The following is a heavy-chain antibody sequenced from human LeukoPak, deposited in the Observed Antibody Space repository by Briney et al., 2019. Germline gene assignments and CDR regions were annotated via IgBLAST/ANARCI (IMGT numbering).Heavy chain of an antibody. J-gene: IGHJ4*02. CDR3: AKGPPYSSSWYRIYFDY. D-gene: IGHD6-13*01. CDR2: ISYDGSNK. Sequence: GGSLRLSCAASGFTFSSYGMHWVRQAPGKGLEWVAVISYDGSNKYYADSVKGRFTISRDNSKNTLYLQMNSLRAEDTAVYYCAKGPPYSSSWYRIYFDYWGQGTLVTVSS. V-gene: IGHV3-30*18. CDR1: GFTFSSYG.